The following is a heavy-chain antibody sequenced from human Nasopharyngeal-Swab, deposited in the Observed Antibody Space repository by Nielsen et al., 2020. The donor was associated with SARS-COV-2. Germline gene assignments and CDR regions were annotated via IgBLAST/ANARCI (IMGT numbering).Heavy chain of an antibody. V-gene: IGHV4-39*01. D-gene: IGHD2-2*01. CDR3: ATVEYCSSTSCYYDAFDI. CDR1: GGSISSSSYY. J-gene: IGHJ3*02. Sequence: SETLSLTCTVSGGSISSSSYYWGWIRQPTGKGLEWIGSIYYSGSTYYNPSHKSRVTISVDTSKNQFSLKLSSVTAADAAVYYCATVEYCSSTSCYYDAFDIWGQGTMVTVSS. CDR2: IYYSGST.